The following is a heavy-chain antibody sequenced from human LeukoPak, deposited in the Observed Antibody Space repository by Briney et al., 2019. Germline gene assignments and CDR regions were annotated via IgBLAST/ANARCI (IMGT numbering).Heavy chain of an antibody. J-gene: IGHJ6*02. D-gene: IGHD3-10*01. CDR2: ISGDGGST. CDR3: AKRSRRLTIVRGVPREDV. CDR1: GFTFSSYA. V-gene: IGHV3-23*01. Sequence: GGSLRLSCADSGFTFSSYAMNWVRQAPGKGLEWVSAISGDGGSTYYIDSVKGRFTISRDNSKNTVYLEMSSLRAEDTAVYYCAKRSRRLTIVRGVPREDVWGQGTTVTVSS.